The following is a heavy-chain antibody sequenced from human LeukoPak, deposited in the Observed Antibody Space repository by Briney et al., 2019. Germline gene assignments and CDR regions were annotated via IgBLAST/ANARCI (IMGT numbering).Heavy chain of an antibody. D-gene: IGHD5-12*01. V-gene: IGHV3-23*01. CDR3: AKRYSASTPYNFDY. Sequence: GGSLRLSCAASGFTFSSYAMTWVRQAPGKGLEWVSTINGNAGSTYYADPVKGRFTISRDNSKNTLYLQMNSLRAEDTAVYYCAKRYSASTPYNFDYWGQGTLVTVSS. J-gene: IGHJ4*02. CDR1: GFTFSSYA. CDR2: INGNAGST.